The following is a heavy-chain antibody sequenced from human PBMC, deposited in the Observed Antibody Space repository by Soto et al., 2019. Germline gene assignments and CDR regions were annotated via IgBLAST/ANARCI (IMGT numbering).Heavy chain of an antibody. CDR1: GGSVSSGSYY. D-gene: IGHD3-22*01. V-gene: IGHV4-61*01. CDR2: ILYSGST. J-gene: IGHJ6*02. CDR3: TRDKNYYDSSGFRYYGMDV. Sequence: QVQLQESGPGLVKPSETLTLTCTVSGGSVSSGSYYWSWIRQPPGKGLEWIGYILYSGSTNYNPSLKSRVTISLDTSKNQFSLKVTTVTAADTGVYYCTRDKNYYDSSGFRYYGMDVWGQGTTVTVSS.